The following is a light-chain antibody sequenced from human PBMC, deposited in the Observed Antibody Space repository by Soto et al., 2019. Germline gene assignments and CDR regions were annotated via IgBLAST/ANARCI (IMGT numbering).Light chain of an antibody. CDR3: QQTFGKPLVT. V-gene: IGKV1-39*01. CDR1: ESIRIH. CDR2: AAS. J-gene: IGKJ5*01. Sequence: DIEMTQSPSSLSASIGDRVSIICRASESIRIHLNWYQQKPGKAPRLLLYAASRLQSGVPSRFSGTGSGTDFTLTISSLQPEDFAIYYCQQTFGKPLVTFGQGTRLEIK.